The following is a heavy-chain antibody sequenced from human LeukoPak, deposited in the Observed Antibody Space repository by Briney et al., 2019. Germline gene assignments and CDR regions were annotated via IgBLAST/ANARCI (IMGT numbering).Heavy chain of an antibody. J-gene: IGHJ6*03. D-gene: IGHD1-26*01. Sequence: GRSLRLSCAASGFTFSSYGMHWVRQAPGKGLEWVAVIWYDGSNKYYADSVKGRFTISRDNSKNTLYLQMNGLRAEDAAVYYCAKDPRGSYSRDYYYYMDVWGKGTTVTVSS. V-gene: IGHV3-33*06. CDR3: AKDPRGSYSRDYYYYMDV. CDR2: IWYDGSNK. CDR1: GFTFSSYG.